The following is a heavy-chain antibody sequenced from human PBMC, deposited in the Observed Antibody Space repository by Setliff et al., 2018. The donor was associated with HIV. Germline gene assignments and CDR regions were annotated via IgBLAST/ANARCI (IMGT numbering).Heavy chain of an antibody. Sequence: PSETLSLTCAVSGDSISSGGYSWSWIRQPPGKGLEWIGYIYHSGSTYYNPSLKSRVTISVDTSKNQFSLKLSSVTAADTAVYYCARPACGWYCSNWFDPWGQGTLVTVSS. D-gene: IGHD6-19*01. J-gene: IGHJ5*02. CDR3: ARPACGWYCSNWFDP. CDR1: GDSISSGGYS. CDR2: IYHSGST. V-gene: IGHV4-30-2*03.